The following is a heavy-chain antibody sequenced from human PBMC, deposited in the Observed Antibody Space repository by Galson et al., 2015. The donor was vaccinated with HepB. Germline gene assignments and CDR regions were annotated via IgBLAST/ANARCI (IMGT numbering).Heavy chain of an antibody. J-gene: IGHJ4*02. V-gene: IGHV3-30*18. CDR1: GFTFSSYG. CDR2: ISYDGSNK. Sequence: SLRLSCAASGFTFSSYGMHWVRQAPGKGLEWVAVISYDGSNKYYADSVKGRFTISRDNSKNTLYLQMNSLRAEDTAVYYCAKDWSGSSSYFDYWGQGTLVTVSS. D-gene: IGHD1-26*01. CDR3: AKDWSGSSSYFDY.